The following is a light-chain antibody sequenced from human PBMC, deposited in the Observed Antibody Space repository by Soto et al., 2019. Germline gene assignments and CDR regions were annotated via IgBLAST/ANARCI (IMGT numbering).Light chain of an antibody. CDR3: QQYNNWPPWT. J-gene: IGKJ1*01. CDR2: DAS. Sequence: DIQMTQSPSTLSASVGDRVTITCRASQSISSWLAWYQQKPGKAPKLLIYDASSLESGVPSRFSGSGSGTEFTLTISSLQSEDFAVYYCQQYNNWPPWTFGQGTKVDNK. V-gene: IGKV1-5*01. CDR1: QSISSW.